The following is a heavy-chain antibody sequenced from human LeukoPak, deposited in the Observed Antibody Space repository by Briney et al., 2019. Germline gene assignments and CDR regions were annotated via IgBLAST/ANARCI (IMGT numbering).Heavy chain of an antibody. CDR3: ARHEYSSSFDY. V-gene: IGHV4-34*01. Sequence: SETLSLTCGVYGGSFSGYHWTWIRLRPGKGLEWIGSIYYSGSTYYNPSLKSRVTISVDTSKNQFSLKLSSVTAADTAVYYCARHEYSSSFDYWGQGTLVTVSS. CDR2: IYYSGST. CDR1: GGSFSGYH. J-gene: IGHJ4*02. D-gene: IGHD6-6*01.